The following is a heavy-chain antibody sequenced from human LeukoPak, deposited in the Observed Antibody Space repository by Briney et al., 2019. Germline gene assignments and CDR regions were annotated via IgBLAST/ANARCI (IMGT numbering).Heavy chain of an antibody. V-gene: IGHV4-4*07. CDR2: IYTSGST. J-gene: IGHJ4*02. CDR1: GDSISNYY. D-gene: IGHD3-10*01. CDR3: ARVSLVRGAPDYYFDY. Sequence: SETLSLTCTVSGDSISNYYWSWIRQPAGKGLEWVGRIYTSGSTNYNPSLKSRVTMSVDTSKNQFSLKLSSVTAADTAVYYCARVSLVRGAPDYYFDYWGQGTLVTVSS.